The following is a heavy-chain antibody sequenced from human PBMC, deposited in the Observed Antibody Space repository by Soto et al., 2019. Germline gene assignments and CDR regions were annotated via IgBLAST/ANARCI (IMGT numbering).Heavy chain of an antibody. D-gene: IGHD5-12*01. J-gene: IGHJ4*02. V-gene: IGHV3-9*01. CDR3: AKDKVRASGYPFGSFDY. CDR2: ISWNSGSI. CDR1: GFTFDDYA. Sequence: GGSLRLSCAASGFTFDDYAMHWVRQAPGKGLEWVSGISWNSGSIGYADSVKGRFTISRDNAKNSLYLQMNSLRAEDTALYYCAKDKVRASGYPFGSFDYWGQGTLVTVSS.